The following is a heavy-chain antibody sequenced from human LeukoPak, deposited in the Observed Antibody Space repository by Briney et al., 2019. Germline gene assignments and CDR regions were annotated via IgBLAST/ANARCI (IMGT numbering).Heavy chain of an antibody. CDR1: GYSFATYW. J-gene: IGHJ6*02. CDR3: ARNSGYDYYYYGMDV. D-gene: IGHD5-12*01. Sequence: GESLKISCKGSGYSFATYWIGWVRQMPGKGLEWMGIIYPGDSDTRYSPSFQGQVTISADKSISTAYLQWSSLKASDTAMYYCARNSGYDYYYYGMDVWGQGTTVTVSS. CDR2: IYPGDSDT. V-gene: IGHV5-51*01.